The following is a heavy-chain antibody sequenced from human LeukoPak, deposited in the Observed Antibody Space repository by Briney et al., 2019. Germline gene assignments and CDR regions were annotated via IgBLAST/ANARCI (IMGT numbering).Heavy chain of an antibody. V-gene: IGHV3-53*01. D-gene: IGHD3-16*01. J-gene: IGHJ3*01. CDR1: GFTLSRYW. Sequence: GGSLRLSCAASGFTLSRYWMHWVRQVPGKGLEWVSVIRVGDVTHYADSVKGRFTTSRDSSKNTVYLQMESLRVEDTAVYYCAREDNGGATDDGFDVWGHGTVVTVSS. CDR3: AREDNGGATDDGFDV. CDR2: IRVGDVT.